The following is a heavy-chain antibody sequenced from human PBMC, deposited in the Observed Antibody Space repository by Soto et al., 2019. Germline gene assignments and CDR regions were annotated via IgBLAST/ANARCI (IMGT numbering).Heavy chain of an antibody. D-gene: IGHD6-6*01. CDR1: GDSISSGGFS. CDR3: AKRSSSSTFDY. J-gene: IGHJ4*02. Sequence: KPSETLSLTCAVSGDSISSGGFSWSWIRQPPGKGLEWIGYIYHSGTSFYNPSLKSRVTISVDGSKNQFSLKVNSVTAADTAVYYCAKRSSSSTFDYWGQGTLVTVSS. CDR2: IYHSGTS. V-gene: IGHV4-30-2*01.